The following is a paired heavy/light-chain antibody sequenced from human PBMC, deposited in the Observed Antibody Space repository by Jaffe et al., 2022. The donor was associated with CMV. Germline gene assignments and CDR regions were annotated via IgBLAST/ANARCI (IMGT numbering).Light chain of an antibody. CDR2: KTS. CDR1: QTISNW. Sequence: DIQMTQSPSTLSASVGDRVTITCRASQTISNWLAWYQQKPGKAPDLLIYKTSTLQSGVPSRFSGSGSGTEFTLTISSLQPDDFATYYCHQYNGDLWTFGQGTKVEIK. J-gene: IGKJ1*01. V-gene: IGKV1-5*03. CDR3: HQYNGDLWT.
Heavy chain of an antibody. CDR1: GDSISTYY. V-gene: IGHV4-59*01. J-gene: IGHJ4*02. D-gene: IGHD3-22*01. CDR3: ARCDGSGWGCL. CDR2: LYYSGRS. Sequence: QVQLQESGPGLVRPSETLSLTCTVSGDSISTYYWSWIRQPPGKGLEWIGYLYYSGRSNYNPSLNSRVSISVDTSKNQFSLKLTSLTAADTAFYYCARCDGSGWGCLWGQGTLVTVSS.